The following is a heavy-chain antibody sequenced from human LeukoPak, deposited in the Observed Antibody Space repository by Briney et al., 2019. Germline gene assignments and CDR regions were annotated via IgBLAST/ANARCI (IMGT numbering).Heavy chain of an antibody. J-gene: IGHJ4*02. V-gene: IGHV4-34*01. CDR2: INHSGST. D-gene: IGHD3-22*01. CDR3: ARGTIRSYYYDSSGELDD. CDR1: GGSFSGYY. Sequence: SETLSLTCAVYGGSFSGYYWSWIRQPPGKGLEWIGEINHSGSTNYNPSLKSRVTISVDTSKNQFSLKLSSVTAADTAVYYCARGTIRSYYYDSSGELDDWGQGTLVTVSS.